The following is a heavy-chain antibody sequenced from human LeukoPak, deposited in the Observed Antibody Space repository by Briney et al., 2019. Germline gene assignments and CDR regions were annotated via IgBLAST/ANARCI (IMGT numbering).Heavy chain of an antibody. V-gene: IGHV4-39*01. CDR2: IYYSGST. Sequence: KPSETLSLTCTVSGGSISSSSYYWGWIRQPPGKGLEWIGSIYYSGSTYYNPSLKSRVTISVDTSKNQFSLKLSSVTAADTAVYYCARQVGYYDSSGYYFDYWGQGTLVTVSS. J-gene: IGHJ4*02. CDR1: GGSISSSSYY. CDR3: ARQVGYYDSSGYYFDY. D-gene: IGHD3-22*01.